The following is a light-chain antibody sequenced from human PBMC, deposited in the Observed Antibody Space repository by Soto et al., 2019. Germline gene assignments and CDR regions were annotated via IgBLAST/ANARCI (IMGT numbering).Light chain of an antibody. CDR1: QSVSSN. J-gene: IGKJ5*01. Sequence: EIVMTQSPATLSVSPGERATLSCRATQSVSSNLAWYQQKPGQAPRLLIYGASTRATGIPARFSGSGSGTDFTLTINSLQPEDFAIYYCQQSYSSPMTFGQGTRLEIK. CDR2: GAS. V-gene: IGKV3-15*01. CDR3: QQSYSSPMT.